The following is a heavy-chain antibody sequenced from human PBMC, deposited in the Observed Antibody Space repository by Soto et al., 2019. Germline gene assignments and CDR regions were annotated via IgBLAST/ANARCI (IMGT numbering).Heavy chain of an antibody. CDR2: IYWDGDI. CDR1: GFSLTTRGVG. V-gene: IGHV2-5*02. D-gene: IGHD6-19*01. Sequence: QITLKESGPTLVKPTQTLTLTCAFSGFSLTTRGVGVGWIRQPPGKALEWLTLIYWDGDIHYSPSLRNRLTINRDPSKNQVVLRMTNMDPVDTATYYCAHLQVAGTIWHFQHWGQGTLVIVSS. CDR3: AHLQVAGTIWHFQH. J-gene: IGHJ1*01.